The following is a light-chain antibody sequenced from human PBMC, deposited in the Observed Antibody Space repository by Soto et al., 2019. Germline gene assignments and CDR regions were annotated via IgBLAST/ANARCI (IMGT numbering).Light chain of an antibody. CDR2: GAS. V-gene: IGKV3-20*01. Sequence: EIVLTQSPGTLSLSPGERATLSCRASQSVSSSYLAWYHQKPGQAPRLLIYGASSRATGIPDRFSGSGSGTDFTLTISRLEPEDFAVYYCKQYGSSPYTFGQGTKLEIK. CDR1: QSVSSSY. J-gene: IGKJ2*01. CDR3: KQYGSSPYT.